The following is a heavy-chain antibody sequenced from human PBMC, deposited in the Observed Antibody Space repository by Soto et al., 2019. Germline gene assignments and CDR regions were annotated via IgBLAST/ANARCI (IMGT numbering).Heavy chain of an antibody. CDR3: ARHELSGQGH. V-gene: IGHV4-4*02. J-gene: IGHJ1*01. Sequence: QAQLQESGPRLVNPSGTLSLTCAVSGVSINSYNWWSWIRQSPGKGLEWIGEIFHTGDTNYSPSRKGRVTLYVDNSKNRFSLNLTSVTAADTAIYYCARHELSGQGHWGQGTQVTVAS. CDR2: IFHTGDT. CDR1: GVSINSYNW. D-gene: IGHD6-25*01.